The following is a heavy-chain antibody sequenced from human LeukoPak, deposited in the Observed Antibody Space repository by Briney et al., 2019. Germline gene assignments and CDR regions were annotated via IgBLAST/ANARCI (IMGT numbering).Heavy chain of an antibody. D-gene: IGHD4-17*01. CDR3: AKGIDYGDSGQVDY. Sequence: GGSLRLSCAASGFTFSSNAMSWFRQAPGKGLEWVSAITGSGGVTYYADSVKGRFTISRDNSKNTLYLQMNSLTAEDTALYYCAKGIDYGDSGQVDYWGQGTLVTVSS. CDR2: ITGSGGVT. J-gene: IGHJ4*02. CDR1: GFTFSSNA. V-gene: IGHV3-23*01.